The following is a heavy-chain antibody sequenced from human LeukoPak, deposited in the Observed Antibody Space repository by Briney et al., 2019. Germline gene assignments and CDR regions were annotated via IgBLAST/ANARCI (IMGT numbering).Heavy chain of an antibody. Sequence: GGSLRLSCAASGFTFSSSSMNWVRQAPGKGLEWVSSISSASTYIYYADSVKGRFTISRDNAKNSLYLQMNSLRAEDTAMYYCARLVWDTTMADGDIDSWGQGTLLIVSS. CDR1: GFTFSSSS. CDR3: ARLVWDTTMADGDIDS. V-gene: IGHV3-21*01. CDR2: ISSASTYI. J-gene: IGHJ4*02. D-gene: IGHD5-18*01.